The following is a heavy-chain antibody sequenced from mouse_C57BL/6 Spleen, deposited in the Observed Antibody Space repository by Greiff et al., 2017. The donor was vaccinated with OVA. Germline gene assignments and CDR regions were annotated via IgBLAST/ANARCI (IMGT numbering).Heavy chain of an antibody. J-gene: IGHJ4*01. D-gene: IGHD2-2*01. Sequence: EVQLVESGAELVRPGASVKLSCTASGFNIKDDYMHWVKQRPEQGLEWIGWIDPENGDTEYASKFQGKATITADTSSNTAYLQLSSLTSEDTAVYYCTTIPIYYGYDYYAMDYWGQGTSVTVSS. CDR3: TTIPIYYGYDYYAMDY. CDR1: GFNIKDDY. V-gene: IGHV14-4*01. CDR2: IDPENGDT.